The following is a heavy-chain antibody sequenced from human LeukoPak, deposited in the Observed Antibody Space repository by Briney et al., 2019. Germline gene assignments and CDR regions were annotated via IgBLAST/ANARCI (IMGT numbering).Heavy chain of an antibody. D-gene: IGHD3-9*01. Sequence: PGGSLRLSCAASGFTFSSYWMSWVRQAPGKGLEWVANIKQDGSEKYYVDSVKGRFTISGDNAKNSLYLQMNSLRAEDTAVYYCARGKLLRYFDWLSYGMDVWGKGTTVTVSS. CDR3: ARGKLLRYFDWLSYGMDV. V-gene: IGHV3-7*03. CDR1: GFTFSSYW. CDR2: IKQDGSEK. J-gene: IGHJ6*04.